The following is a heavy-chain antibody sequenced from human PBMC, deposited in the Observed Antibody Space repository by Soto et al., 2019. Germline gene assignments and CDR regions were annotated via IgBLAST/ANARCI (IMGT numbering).Heavy chain of an antibody. J-gene: IGHJ4*02. CDR1: GFTFSNAW. CDR2: IKSTSAGGTT. V-gene: IGHV3-15*01. Sequence: EVQLVESGGGLVKPGGSVRLSCAASGFTFSNAWMSWVRQAPGKGLEWVGRIKSTSAGGTTEYDAPVKDRFTISRDDSKNTLYLQMNSLKIEDTAVYYCARVQRSSGKVFDSWGQGTLVSVSS. D-gene: IGHD3-22*01. CDR3: ARVQRSSGKVFDS.